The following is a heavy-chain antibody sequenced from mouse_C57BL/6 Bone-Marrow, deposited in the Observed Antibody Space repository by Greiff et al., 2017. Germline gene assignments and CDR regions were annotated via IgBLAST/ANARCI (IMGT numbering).Heavy chain of an antibody. D-gene: IGHD1-1*01. J-gene: IGHJ1*03. CDR3: ARGGTTVPSYWYFDV. V-gene: IGHV3-8*01. CDR2: ISYSGST. Sequence: EVKLMESGPGLAKPSQTLSLTCSVTGYSITSDYWNWIRKFPGNKLEYMGYISYSGSTYYNPSLKSRISITRDTSKNQYYLQLNSVTTEDTATDCCARGGTTVPSYWYFDVWGTGTTVTVSS. CDR1: GYSITSDY.